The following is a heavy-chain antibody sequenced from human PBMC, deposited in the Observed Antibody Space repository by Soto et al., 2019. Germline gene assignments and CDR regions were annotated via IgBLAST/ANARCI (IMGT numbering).Heavy chain of an antibody. V-gene: IGHV5-51*01. CDR2: IYPGDSDT. CDR1: GYSFTIYW. J-gene: IGHJ6*02. D-gene: IGHD4-17*01. CDR3: ASLGGDYNRYYYGMDV. Sequence: PGESLKISCNGSGYSFTIYWIGWVRQMPGKGLEWMGIIYPGDSDTRYSPSFQGQVTISADKSISTAYLQWSSLKASDTAMYYCASLGGDYNRYYYGMDVWGQGTTVTVS.